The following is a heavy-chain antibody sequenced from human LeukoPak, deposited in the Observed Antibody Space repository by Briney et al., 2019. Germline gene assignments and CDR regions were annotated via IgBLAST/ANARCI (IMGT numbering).Heavy chain of an antibody. CDR1: GYSFTNYW. CDR3: ARHGYDILTGYPIYYYYMDV. J-gene: IGHJ6*03. D-gene: IGHD3-9*01. V-gene: IGHV5-51*01. Sequence: GESLKISCKGGGYSFTNYWIVWVRQMPGKGLEWMGVIYYDDSETQYSPSFQGQVTISVDKSISTAYLQWSSLKASDTAMYYCARHGYDILTGYPIYYYYMDVWGKGTTVTVSS. CDR2: IYYDDSET.